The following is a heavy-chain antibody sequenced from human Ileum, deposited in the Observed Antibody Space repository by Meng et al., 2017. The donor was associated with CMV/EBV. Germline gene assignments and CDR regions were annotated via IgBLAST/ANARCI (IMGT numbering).Heavy chain of an antibody. D-gene: IGHD3-16*01. CDR2: IQVIGHT. CDR3: AGSRPGGGACDY. Sequence: VQKQESGAGMRKHSGTLSLTCIVSGDAIKNSTWNWVRQPAGQGVEWIGLIQVIGHTVYNPSLKSRVTVSLDASKRQFSLTLNSVMAADTATYYCAGSRPGGGACDYWGQGILVTVSS. CDR1: GDAIKNST. J-gene: IGHJ4*02. V-gene: IGHV4-4*07.